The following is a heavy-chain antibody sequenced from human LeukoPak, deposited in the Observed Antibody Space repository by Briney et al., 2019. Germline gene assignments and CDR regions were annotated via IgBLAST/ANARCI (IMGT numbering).Heavy chain of an antibody. D-gene: IGHD1-1*01. Sequence: PSESLSLTWPVSGGSISSYYWGWVRPPPEKGLEWIGYVYYSGSTNYNPSLKSRVTISVDTSKNQFSLELSSVTAADTAVYYCARDQDNEGWFDPWGQGTLVTVSS. CDR1: GGSISSYY. CDR2: VYYSGST. J-gene: IGHJ5*02. CDR3: ARDQDNEGWFDP. V-gene: IGHV4-59*01.